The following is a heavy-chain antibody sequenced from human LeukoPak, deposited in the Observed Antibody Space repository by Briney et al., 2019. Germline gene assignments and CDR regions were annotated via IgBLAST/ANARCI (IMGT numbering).Heavy chain of an antibody. Sequence: SQTLSLTCTVSGGSISSYYWSCIRQPPGKGLEWIGYIYYSGSTNYNPSLKSRVTISVDTSKNQFSLQLSSVIAADTAVYYCARYYYDSSGYYYVNWFDPWGQGTLVTVSS. D-gene: IGHD3-22*01. V-gene: IGHV4-59*01. CDR1: GGSISSYY. CDR2: IYYSGST. J-gene: IGHJ5*02. CDR3: ARYYYDSSGYYYVNWFDP.